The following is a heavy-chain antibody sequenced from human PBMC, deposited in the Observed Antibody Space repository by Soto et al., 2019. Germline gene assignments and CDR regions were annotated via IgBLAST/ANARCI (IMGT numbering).Heavy chain of an antibody. D-gene: IGHD3-16*02. Sequence: GGSLRLSCAASGFTFSSYAMHWVRQAPGKGLEWVAVISYDGSNKYYADSVKGRFTISRDNSKNTLYLQMNSLRAEDTAVYYCARDPYDYVWGSYRYLGYFDYWGQGTLVTVSS. CDR3: ARDPYDYVWGSYRYLGYFDY. V-gene: IGHV3-30-3*01. J-gene: IGHJ4*02. CDR2: ISYDGSNK. CDR1: GFTFSSYA.